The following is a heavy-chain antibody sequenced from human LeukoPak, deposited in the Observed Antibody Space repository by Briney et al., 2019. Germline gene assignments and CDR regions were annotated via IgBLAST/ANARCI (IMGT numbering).Heavy chain of an antibody. Sequence: PGESLKISCKGSGYSFTSYWIGWVRQMPGKGLEGMGIIYRGDSDTRYSPCFQGQVTISAAKSTSPAYLPWSTLKASDTAMYYCARRAYYYDSSGHIPKYSGMDVWGHGTTVTVSS. CDR2: IYRGDSDT. CDR3: ARRAYYYDSSGHIPKYSGMDV. J-gene: IGHJ6*02. CDR1: GYSFTSYW. D-gene: IGHD3-22*01. V-gene: IGHV5-51*01.